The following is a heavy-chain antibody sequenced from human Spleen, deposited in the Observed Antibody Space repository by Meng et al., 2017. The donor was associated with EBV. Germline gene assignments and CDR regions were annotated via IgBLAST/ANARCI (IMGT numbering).Heavy chain of an antibody. CDR1: GSSFSGFY. J-gene: IGHJ4*02. CDR2: INHLGSN. CDR3: ARQRSVDF. Sequence: VLAQQWRAGVVNPSKPLSPTFAVDGSSFSGFYWTWLRPARGKGLEWIGEINHLGSNNYNPPIKRRATISKDTSKNQSPLRLRAVTAADLGVYYCARQRSVDFWGQGTLVTVSS. V-gene: IGHV4-34*01. D-gene: IGHD4-17*01.